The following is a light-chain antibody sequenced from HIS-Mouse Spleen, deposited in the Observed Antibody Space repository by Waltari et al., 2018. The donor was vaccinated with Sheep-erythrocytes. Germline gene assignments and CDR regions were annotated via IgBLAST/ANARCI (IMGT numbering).Light chain of an antibody. V-gene: IGKV2-30*02. J-gene: IGKJ2*01. Sequence: DVVMTQSPLSLPVTLGQPASISCRSSQSLVHSDGNTYLNWFQQRPGQPPRRLIYKVSNRDSGVPDRFSGSVSGTDFTLKISRVEAEDVGVYYCMQGTHWPPNTFGQGTKLEIK. CDR3: MQGTHWPPNT. CDR1: QSLVHSDGNTY. CDR2: KVS.